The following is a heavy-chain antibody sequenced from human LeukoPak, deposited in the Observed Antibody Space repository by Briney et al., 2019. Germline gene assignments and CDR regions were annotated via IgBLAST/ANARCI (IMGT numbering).Heavy chain of an antibody. Sequence: ASVKVSCKASGYTFTSYVINWVRQATGQGLEWMGWMNPNSGNTGYAQKFQGRVTITRNTTISTAYMELSSLRSEDTAVYYCARGLRWFGELYDDYYYYMDVWGKGTTVTVSS. J-gene: IGHJ6*03. V-gene: IGHV1-8*03. D-gene: IGHD3-10*01. CDR3: ARGLRWFGELYDDYYYYMDV. CDR2: MNPNSGNT. CDR1: GYTFTSYV.